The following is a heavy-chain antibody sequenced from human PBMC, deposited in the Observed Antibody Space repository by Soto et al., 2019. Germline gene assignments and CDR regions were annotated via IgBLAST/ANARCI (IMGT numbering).Heavy chain of an antibody. J-gene: IGHJ4*02. V-gene: IGHV3-15*07. CDR1: GFTVSNAW. CDR3: ITRDY. CDR2: IRSKTDGGTT. Sequence: EVQMVESGGGLVKPGGSLRLSCAVSGFTVSNAWMTWIRQAPGKGLEWVGRIRSKTDGGTTDYAAPVKGRFTISRDDSSNTLFLQMNRLKTEDTAVYYCITRDYWGQGTLVTVSP.